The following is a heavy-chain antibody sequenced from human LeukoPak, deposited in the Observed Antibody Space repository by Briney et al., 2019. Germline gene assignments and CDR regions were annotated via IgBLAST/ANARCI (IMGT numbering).Heavy chain of an antibody. D-gene: IGHD2-15*01. J-gene: IGHJ4*02. CDR1: GFTFSSYA. V-gene: IGHV3-21*01. Sequence: GGSLRLSCAASGFTFSSYAMSWVRQAPGKGLEWVSSISSSSSYIYYADSVKGRFTISRDNAKNSLYLQMNSLRAEDTAVYYCARESEDGYFDYWGQGTLVTVSS. CDR3: ARESEDGYFDY. CDR2: ISSSSSYI.